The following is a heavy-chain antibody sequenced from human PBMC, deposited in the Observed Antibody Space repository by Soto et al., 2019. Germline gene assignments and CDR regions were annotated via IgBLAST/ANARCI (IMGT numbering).Heavy chain of an antibody. CDR3: ASDYYGSGGATYYYYGMDV. V-gene: IGHV1-3*01. Sequence: ASVKVACKASGYTFTSYAMHWVRQAPGQRLEWMGWINAGNGNTKCSQKFQGRVTITRDTSASTAYMELSSLRSEDTAVYYCASDYYGSGGATYYYYGMDVWGQGTTVTVSS. CDR2: INAGNGNT. D-gene: IGHD3-10*01. J-gene: IGHJ6*02. CDR1: GYTFTSYA.